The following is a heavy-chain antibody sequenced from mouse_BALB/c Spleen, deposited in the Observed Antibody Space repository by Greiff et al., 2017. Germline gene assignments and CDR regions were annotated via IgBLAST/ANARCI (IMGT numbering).Heavy chain of an antibody. Sequence: DLVKPGASVKLSCKASGYTFTSYWINWIKQRPGQGLEWIGRIAPGSGSTYYNEMFKGKATLTVDTSSSTAYIQLSSLSSEDSAVYFCARTDYGSSYEGWFAYWGQGTLVTVSA. J-gene: IGHJ3*01. CDR3: ARTDYGSSYEGWFAY. V-gene: IGHV1S41*01. CDR1: GYTFTSYW. D-gene: IGHD1-1*01. CDR2: IAPGSGST.